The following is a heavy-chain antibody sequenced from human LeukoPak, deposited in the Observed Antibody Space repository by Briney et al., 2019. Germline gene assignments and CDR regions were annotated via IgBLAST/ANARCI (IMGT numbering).Heavy chain of an antibody. J-gene: IGHJ4*02. V-gene: IGHV3-15*01. CDR3: TTDSHYDGRTYYHPIGY. CDR1: GFTFDNAR. CDR2: IKSRTDSGTT. D-gene: IGHD3-22*01. Sequence: PGGSLRLSCVASGFTFDNARMSWVRQAPGKGLEWVGRIKSRTDSGTTDYAAPVKGRFIISRDDSKNTLYLQMNSLKTEDTAVYYCTTDSHYDGRTYYHPIGYWGQGTLVTVAS.